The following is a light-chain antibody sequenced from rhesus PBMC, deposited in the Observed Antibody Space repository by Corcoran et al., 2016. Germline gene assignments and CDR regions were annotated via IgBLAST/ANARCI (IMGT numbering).Light chain of an antibody. V-gene: IGKV3-17*02. Sequence: EIVMTQSPTTLSLSPGERATLSCRASQSVGTRLAWYQQKPGQAPRLLIYGASSRVTGIPDRFSGSGSVTDFTLTISSLEPEDVAVYFCQQESNWSLSFGGGTKLELK. J-gene: IGKJ4*01. CDR1: QSVGTR. CDR2: GAS. CDR3: QQESNWSLS.